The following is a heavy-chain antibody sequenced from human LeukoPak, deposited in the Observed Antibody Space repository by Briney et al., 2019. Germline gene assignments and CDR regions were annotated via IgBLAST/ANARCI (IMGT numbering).Heavy chain of an antibody. CDR3: WSYDYVWGSYRYFFVDY. CDR1: GGSISSSSYY. CDR2: TYYSGST. D-gene: IGHD3-16*02. V-gene: IGHV4-39*01. Sequence: PSETLSLTCTVSGGSISSSSYYWGWIRQPPGKGLEWIGSTYYSGSTYYNPSLKSRVTISVDTSKNQFSLKLSSVTAADTAVYYCWSYDYVWGSYRYFFVDYWGQGTLATVSS. J-gene: IGHJ4*02.